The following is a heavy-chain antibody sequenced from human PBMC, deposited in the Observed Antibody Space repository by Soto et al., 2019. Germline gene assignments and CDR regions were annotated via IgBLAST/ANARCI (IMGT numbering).Heavy chain of an antibody. CDR1: GDSVSSNSAT. V-gene: IGHV6-1*01. CDR3: ARVYFSGWSYFDY. J-gene: IGHJ4*02. Sequence: QVQLQQSGPGLVKPSQTLSLTCAISGDSVSSNSATWNWIRESPSRGLEWLGRTYYRSKWYNDYAVSVRSRIPITPDTSKNQFSLQLNSVTPEDTAVYYCARVYFSGWSYFDYWGQGTLVAVSS. CDR2: TYYRSKWYN. D-gene: IGHD6-19*01.